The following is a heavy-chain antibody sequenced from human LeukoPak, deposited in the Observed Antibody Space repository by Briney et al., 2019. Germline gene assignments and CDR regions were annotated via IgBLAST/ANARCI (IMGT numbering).Heavy chain of an antibody. V-gene: IGHV4-34*01. Sequence: SETLSLTCAVYGGSFSGYYWSWIRQPPGKGLEWIGEINHSGSTNYNPSLKSRVTMSVDTSKNQFSLKLSSVTAADTAVYYCARRALMITFGGVIANWGQGTLVTVSS. CDR3: ARRALMITFGGVIAN. CDR2: INHSGST. J-gene: IGHJ4*02. D-gene: IGHD3-16*02. CDR1: GGSFSGYY.